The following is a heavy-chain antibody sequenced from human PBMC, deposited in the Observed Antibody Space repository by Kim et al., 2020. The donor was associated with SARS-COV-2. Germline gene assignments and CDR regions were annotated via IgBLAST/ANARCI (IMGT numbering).Heavy chain of an antibody. CDR3: ATGPSGPPPRTIRMGWLDP. D-gene: IGHD3-10*01. V-gene: IGHV1-24*01. J-gene: IGHJ5*02. Sequence: ASVKVSCKVSGYTLTELSMHWVRQAPGKGLEWMGGFDPEDGETIYAQKFQGRVTMTEDTSTDTAYMELSSLRSEDTAVYYCATGPSGPPPRTIRMGWLDPWGQGTLVTVSS. CDR1: GYTLTELS. CDR2: FDPEDGET.